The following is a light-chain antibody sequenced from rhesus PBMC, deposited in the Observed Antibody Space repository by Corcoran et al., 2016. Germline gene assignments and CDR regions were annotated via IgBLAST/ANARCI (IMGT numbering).Light chain of an antibody. CDR1: QSVRSY. CDR3: YQHSSGYS. V-gene: IGKV3-10*01. CDR2: GAS. J-gene: IGKJ2*01. Sequence: QVILTQSPATLSLSPGERATLSCRASQSVRSYLAWYQQKPGQAPRLLIYGASSRATGIPDRFSGSGSGTDFTRTISSLEPEDVGVYHCYQHSSGYSFGQGTKVEIK.